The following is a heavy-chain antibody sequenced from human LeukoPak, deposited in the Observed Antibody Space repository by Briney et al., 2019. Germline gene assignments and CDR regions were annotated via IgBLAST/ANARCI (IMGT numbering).Heavy chain of an antibody. J-gene: IGHJ4*02. D-gene: IGHD3-22*01. CDR1: GYTFTDRY. CDR2: VDPEDGDI. Sequence: ATEKLSCKASGYTFTDRYMHWVQQAPGKGLEWMGRVDPEDGDITYAEKFKGRVIISADTSTDTSYMELDSLRSEDTAIYYCATVDDGTGYREGDFDFWGQGTLVTVSS. CDR3: ATVDDGTGYREGDFDF. V-gene: IGHV1-69-2*01.